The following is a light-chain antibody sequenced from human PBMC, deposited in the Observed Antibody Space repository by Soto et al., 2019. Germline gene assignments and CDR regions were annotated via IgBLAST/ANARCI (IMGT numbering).Light chain of an antibody. CDR1: SSNIGNNF. Sequence: QSVLTQPPSVSAAPGQKVTISCSGSSSNIGNNFVTWYQQLPGTAPKLLIYDNNKRPSGIPDRFSGSQSGKSATLGITGLQTGDEAVYYCASWDSSLPYVFGTGTTVTVL. CDR3: ASWDSSLPYV. V-gene: IGLV1-51*01. J-gene: IGLJ1*01. CDR2: DNN.